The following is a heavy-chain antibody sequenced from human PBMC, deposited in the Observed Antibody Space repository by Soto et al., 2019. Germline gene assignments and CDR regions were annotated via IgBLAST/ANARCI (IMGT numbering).Heavy chain of an antibody. V-gene: IGHV3-30*18. Sequence: GGSLRLSCAASGFTFRTYGMHWVRQAPGKGLEWVALISYDATNKYYADSVRGRFTVSRDNSKNTLYLQMSSLRAEDTAVYFCAKDRVLGYYDSSGLDYWGQGTLVTSPQ. CDR3: AKDRVLGYYDSSGLDY. J-gene: IGHJ4*02. CDR2: ISYDATNK. CDR1: GFTFRTYG. D-gene: IGHD3-22*01.